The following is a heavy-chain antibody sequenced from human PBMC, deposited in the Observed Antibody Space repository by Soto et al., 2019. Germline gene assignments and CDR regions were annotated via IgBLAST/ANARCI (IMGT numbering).Heavy chain of an antibody. CDR3: AKKYIGPYPFDS. D-gene: IGHD1-26*01. Sequence: EVQLLASGGSLVQPGGALRLSCAASAFTFSNYAMSWVRQAPGKGLEWVSSIGNYGGDISYADSVKGRFTISRDNSKNTLYLQMDSLRAEDTAVYYGAKKYIGPYPFDSWGQGTLVTVSS. CDR2: IGNYGGDI. J-gene: IGHJ4*02. CDR1: AFTFSNYA. V-gene: IGHV3-23*01.